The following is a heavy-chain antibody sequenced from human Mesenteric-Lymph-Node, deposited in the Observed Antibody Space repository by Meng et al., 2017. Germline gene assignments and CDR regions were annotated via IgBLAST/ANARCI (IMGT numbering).Heavy chain of an antibody. CDR3: AKSLVITTRYFDY. Sequence: GGSLRLSCAASGFIFFNDFYMSWIRQSPGKGLEWISYISSSGSAIYYADSVKGRFSISRDNSKNTLYLQMNSLRAEDTAVYYCAKSLVITTRYFDYWGQGTLVTVSS. CDR2: ISSSGSAI. D-gene: IGHD4-11*01. J-gene: IGHJ4*02. CDR1: GFIFFNDFY. V-gene: IGHV3-11*01.